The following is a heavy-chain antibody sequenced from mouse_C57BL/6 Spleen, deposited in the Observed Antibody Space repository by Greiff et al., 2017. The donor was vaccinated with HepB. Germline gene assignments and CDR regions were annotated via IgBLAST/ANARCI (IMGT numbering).Heavy chain of an antibody. CDR2: IWGGGST. J-gene: IGHJ4*01. V-gene: IGHV2-9*01. CDR3: AKHEGDY. CDR1: GFSLTSYG. Sequence: VQLKESGPGLVAPSQSLSITCTVSGFSLTSYGVDWVRQPPGKGLEWLGVIWGGGSTNYNSAPMSRLSISKDNSKSQVFLKMHSLETDDTAMYCCAKHEGDYWGQGTSVTVCS.